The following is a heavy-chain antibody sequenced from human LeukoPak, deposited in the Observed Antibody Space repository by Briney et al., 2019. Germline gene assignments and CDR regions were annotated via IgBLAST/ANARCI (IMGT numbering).Heavy chain of an antibody. CDR1: GYSFSSYW. J-gene: IGHJ4*02. D-gene: IGHD3-22*01. Sequence: PGESLKISCKGSGYSFSSYWITWVRQMPGKGLEWMGRIDPSDSDTNYSPSLQGHVTISADKSIRTAYLQWSSLKASDTAMYYCVRLGYSRGYYGEAYWGQGTLVTVSS. CDR2: IDPSDSDT. CDR3: VRLGYSRGYYGEAY. V-gene: IGHV5-10-1*01.